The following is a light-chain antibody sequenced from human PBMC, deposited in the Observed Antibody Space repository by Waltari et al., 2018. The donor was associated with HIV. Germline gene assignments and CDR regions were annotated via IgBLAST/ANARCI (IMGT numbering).Light chain of an antibody. Sequence: EIVLTQSPGTLSLSPGERATLSCRASQSVLTGHLAWYQQKPGQSPRLLIYGASTRATGIPDRFSDSGSGTDFSLTISGLEPEDFATYYCQQYGNVPWTFGQGTRVEIK. CDR2: GAS. V-gene: IGKV3-20*01. CDR1: QSVLTGH. CDR3: QQYGNVPWT. J-gene: IGKJ1*01.